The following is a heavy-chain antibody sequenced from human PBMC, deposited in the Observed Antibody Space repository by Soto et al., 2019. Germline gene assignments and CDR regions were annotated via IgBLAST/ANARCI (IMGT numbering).Heavy chain of an antibody. V-gene: IGHV4-34*01. CDR3: ARGKDEFDA. D-gene: IGHD2-15*01. CDR2: INHSGNT. J-gene: IGHJ5*02. Sequence: ETLSLTCAVYGASLSDNYCNWLRQPPGKGLEWIGEINHSGNTNYNPSLRSRVTISIDTSKNQLSLNLRSVSAADTAVYYCARGKDEFDAWGQGTPVTVSS. CDR1: GASLSDNY.